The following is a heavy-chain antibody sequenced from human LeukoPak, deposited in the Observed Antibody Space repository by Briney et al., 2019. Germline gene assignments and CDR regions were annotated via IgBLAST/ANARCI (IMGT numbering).Heavy chain of an antibody. CDR3: ARAGGGILNASDY. Sequence: PGRSLRLSCAASGFTFSSYAMHWVRQAPGKGLEWVAVISYDGSNKYYADSVKGRFTISRDNSKNTLYLQMNSLRAEDTAVYYCARAGGGILNASDYWGQGTLVTVSS. CDR2: ISYDGSNK. D-gene: IGHD3-9*01. CDR1: GFTFSSYA. V-gene: IGHV3-30-3*01. J-gene: IGHJ4*02.